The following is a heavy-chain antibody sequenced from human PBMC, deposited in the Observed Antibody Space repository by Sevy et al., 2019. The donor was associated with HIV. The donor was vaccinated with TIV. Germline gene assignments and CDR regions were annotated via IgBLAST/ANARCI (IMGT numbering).Heavy chain of an antibody. V-gene: IGHV3-66*01. Sequence: GGSLRLSCAAPTFSVPDNYMSWVRQAPGKGLEWVSTIYSGGSTFYADSVKGRFTISRDNYKNTLYLQMNSLRAEDTAVYYCARDGYYDASGYYFYYYGLDVWGQGTTVTVSS. D-gene: IGHD3-22*01. CDR2: IYSGGST. J-gene: IGHJ6*02. CDR3: ARDGYYDASGYYFYYYGLDV. CDR1: TFSVPDNY.